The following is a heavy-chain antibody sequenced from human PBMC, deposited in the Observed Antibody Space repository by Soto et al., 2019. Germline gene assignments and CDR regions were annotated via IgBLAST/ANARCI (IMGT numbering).Heavy chain of an antibody. CDR2: INHSGST. CDR1: GGSFSGYY. D-gene: IGHD6-19*01. V-gene: IGHV4-34*01. Sequence: QVQLQQWGAGLLKPSETLSLTCAVYGGSFSGYYWSWIRQPPGKGLEWIGEINHSGSTNYNPTLEGRVTKAIDTSKNQFSLKLSSVTAADTAIYYCARDSLGIAVLGTGRSKNNWFDPWGQGTLVTVSS. J-gene: IGHJ5*02. CDR3: ARDSLGIAVLGTGRSKNNWFDP.